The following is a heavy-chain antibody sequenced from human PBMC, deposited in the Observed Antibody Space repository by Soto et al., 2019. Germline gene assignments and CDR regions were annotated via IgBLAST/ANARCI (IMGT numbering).Heavy chain of an antibody. CDR2: INVANGDT. D-gene: IGHD3-10*01. V-gene: IGHV1-3*01. CDR3: ARKDYYGAGIYYFDH. J-gene: IGHJ4*02. CDR1: GYTSTAYP. Sequence: QVQLVQSGAEVKKPGASVKVSCKASGYTSTAYPMHWVRQAPGQRLEWMGWINVANGDTGYSQKFQGRVTVTRDTSASTVYMKLSSLTSEDTAVYYCARKDYYGAGIYYFDHWDQGTLVTVSS.